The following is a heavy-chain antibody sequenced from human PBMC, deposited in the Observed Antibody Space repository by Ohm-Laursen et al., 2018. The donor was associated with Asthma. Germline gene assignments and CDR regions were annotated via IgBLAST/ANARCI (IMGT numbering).Heavy chain of an antibody. D-gene: IGHD3-3*01. J-gene: IGHJ4*02. CDR1: GFTFSSYG. CDR3: ARDVMEWYLPAFDF. V-gene: IGHV3-30*03. CDR2: GGSYYDGGLK. Sequence: SLRLSCTASGFTFSSYGMHWVRQAPGKGLEWVAVGGSYYDGGLKYYADSVNGRFTVSRDDSKNTLYLQMNSLRPDDTAVYYCARDVMEWYLPAFDFWGQGTLVTGSS.